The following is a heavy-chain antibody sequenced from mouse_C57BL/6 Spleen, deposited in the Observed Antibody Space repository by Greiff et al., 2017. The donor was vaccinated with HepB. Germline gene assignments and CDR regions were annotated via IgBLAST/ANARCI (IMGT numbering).Heavy chain of an antibody. CDR1: GYTFTSYW. J-gene: IGHJ3*01. Sequence: VQLQQPGAELVRPGSSVKLSCKASGYTFTSYWMDWVKQRPGQGLEWIGNIYPSDSETHYNQKFKDKATLTVDKSSSTAYMQLSSLTSEDSAVYYCARRYDFSAWFAYWGQGTLVTVSA. V-gene: IGHV1-61*01. D-gene: IGHD2-4*01. CDR3: ARRYDFSAWFAY. CDR2: IYPSDSET.